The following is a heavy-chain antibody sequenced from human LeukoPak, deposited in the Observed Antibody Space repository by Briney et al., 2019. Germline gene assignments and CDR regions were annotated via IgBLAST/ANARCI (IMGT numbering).Heavy chain of an antibody. V-gene: IGHV3-11*04. CDR3: ASAADSYYFDY. Sequence: GGSLRLSCAASAFSFSDYYMSWIRQAPGKGLEWVSYISSSGSTIYYADSVKGRFTISRDNAKNSLYLQMNSLRAEDTAVYYCASAADSYYFDYWGQGTLVTVSS. D-gene: IGHD3-22*01. J-gene: IGHJ4*02. CDR2: ISSSGSTI. CDR1: AFSFSDYY.